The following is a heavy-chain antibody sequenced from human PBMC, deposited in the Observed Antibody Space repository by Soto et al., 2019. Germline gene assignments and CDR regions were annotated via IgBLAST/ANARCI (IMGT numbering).Heavy chain of an antibody. V-gene: IGHV3-53*01. D-gene: IGHD3-10*01. CDR3: VRPLPSGRNYGLDV. J-gene: IGHJ6*02. CDR1: GLTVSNAY. CDR2: IYDNGTT. Sequence: SLRLSCAASGLTVSNAYIAWVRQAPGMGLEWVSVIYDNGTTYYADSVKGRFTISRDTSTNTLSLQMDSLRAEDTAVYYCVRPLPSGRNYGLDVWGQGTTVTVSS.